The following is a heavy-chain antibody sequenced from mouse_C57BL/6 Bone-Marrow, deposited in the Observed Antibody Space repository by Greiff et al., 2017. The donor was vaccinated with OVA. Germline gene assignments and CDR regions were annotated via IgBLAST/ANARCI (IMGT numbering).Heavy chain of an antibody. CDR1: GFNIKDYY. J-gene: IGHJ2*01. CDR3: TPFYGYDLDY. V-gene: IGHV14-1*01. D-gene: IGHD2-9*01. CDR2: IDPEDGDT. Sequence: VQLQQSGAELVRPGASVKLSCTASGFNIKDYYMHWVKQRPEQGLEWIGRIDPEDGDTEYAPKFQGKATMTADTSSNTAYLQRSSLTSEYTAVYYCTPFYGYDLDYWGQGTTLTVSS.